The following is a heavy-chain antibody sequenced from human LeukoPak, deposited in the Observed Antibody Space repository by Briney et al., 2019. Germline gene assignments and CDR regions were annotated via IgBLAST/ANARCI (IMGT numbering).Heavy chain of an antibody. D-gene: IGHD3-10*01. CDR2: IYYSGSI. CDR3: ARRAYGSGSYPFDP. V-gene: IGHV4-59*08. Sequence: SETLSLTCTVSGGSISSYYWSWIRQPPGKGLEWIGYIYYSGSINYNPSLKSRVTISLDTSKSQFSLKLTSVAAADTAVYYCARRAYGSGSYPFDPWGQGTLVTVSS. J-gene: IGHJ5*02. CDR1: GGSISSYY.